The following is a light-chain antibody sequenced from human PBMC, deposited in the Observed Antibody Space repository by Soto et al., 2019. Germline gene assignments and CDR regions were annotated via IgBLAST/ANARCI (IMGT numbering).Light chain of an antibody. CDR3: CAYVNSRSYV. Sequence: QSVLAQPASVSGSLGQSITISCTGTISDVGRFYVVSWYQQHPGQVPKLIIYEGSRRPSGVSSRFSGSKSGNTASLTISGLQAEDEADYYCCAYVNSRSYVFGSGTKVTV. J-gene: IGLJ1*01. V-gene: IGLV2-23*01. CDR2: EGS. CDR1: ISDVGRFYV.